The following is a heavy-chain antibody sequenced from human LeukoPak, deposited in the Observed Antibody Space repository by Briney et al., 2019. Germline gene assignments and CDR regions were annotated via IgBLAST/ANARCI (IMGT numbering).Heavy chain of an antibody. D-gene: IGHD2-2*01. CDR2: ISPYNGNS. CDR3: ARVQFSEYQLLSRWFDP. V-gene: IGHV1-18*01. CDR1: GYTFTNYG. J-gene: IGHJ5*02. Sequence: ASVKVSCKASGYTFTNYGFTWVRQAPGQGLEWMGWISPYNGNSNYAQNLQGRVTMTTDTSTSTAYMELRSLRSDDTAVYYCARVQFSEYQLLSRWFDPWGQGTLVTVSS.